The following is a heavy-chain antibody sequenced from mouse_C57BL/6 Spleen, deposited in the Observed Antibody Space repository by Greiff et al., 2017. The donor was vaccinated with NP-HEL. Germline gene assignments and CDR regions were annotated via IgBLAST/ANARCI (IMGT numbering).Heavy chain of an antibody. D-gene: IGHD2-3*01. CDR3: TRWGLLQGFDY. J-gene: IGHJ2*01. Sequence: VQLQQSGTVLARPGASVKMSCKPSGYTFTSYWMHWVKQRPGQGLEWIGAIYPGNSDTSYNQKFKGKAKLTAVTSASTAYMALSSLTNEDSAVYYCTRWGLLQGFDYWGQGTTLTVSS. CDR2: IYPGNSDT. CDR1: GYTFTSYW. V-gene: IGHV1-5*01.